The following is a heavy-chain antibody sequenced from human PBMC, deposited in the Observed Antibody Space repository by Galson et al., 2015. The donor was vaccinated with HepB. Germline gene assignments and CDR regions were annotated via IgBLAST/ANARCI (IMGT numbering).Heavy chain of an antibody. J-gene: IGHJ5*02. D-gene: IGHD4-17*01. Sequence: SVKVSCKASGGTFSSYAVNWVRQAPGQGLEWMGGIIPKFGAPTYAQKFQGRITITADDSTSTGYMEVSSLRSEDTAVYYCARDRYYGDSMFGWFDTWGQGTLVTVSP. CDR3: ARDRYYGDSMFGWFDT. CDR1: GGTFSSYA. V-gene: IGHV1-69*13. CDR2: IIPKFGAP.